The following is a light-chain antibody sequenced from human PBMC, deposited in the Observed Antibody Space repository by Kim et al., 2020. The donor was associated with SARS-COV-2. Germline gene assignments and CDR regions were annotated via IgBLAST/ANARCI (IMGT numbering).Light chain of an antibody. V-gene: IGKV3-20*01. J-gene: IGKJ1*01. CDR1: QSVSNRY. Sequence: PGERGTPSCRDSQSVSNRYLALYQQRAGRAPTLLVSQASTRATDIPDRFSGSGSGTDFTLTFSRLEPEDFAVNYCQQDGTSPRTFGQGTKVDIK. CDR3: QQDGTSPRT. CDR2: QAS.